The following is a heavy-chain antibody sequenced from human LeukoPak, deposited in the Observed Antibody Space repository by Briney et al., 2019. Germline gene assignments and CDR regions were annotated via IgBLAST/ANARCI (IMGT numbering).Heavy chain of an antibody. CDR1: GGSVSSRSYY. CDR3: ARDQDGATFLDN. V-gene: IGHV4-61*01. Sequence: SETLSLTCTVSGGSVSSRSYYWSWIRQPPGKRLEWIGYCYYSGITNYNPSLKSRVTMSVDTSKNQFSLKLTSVTAADTAVYYCARDQDGATFLDNWGQGALVTVSS. J-gene: IGHJ4*02. CDR2: CYYSGIT. D-gene: IGHD1-26*01.